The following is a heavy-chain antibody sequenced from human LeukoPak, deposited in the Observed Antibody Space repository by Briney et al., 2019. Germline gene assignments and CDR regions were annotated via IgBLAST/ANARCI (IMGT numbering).Heavy chain of an antibody. CDR2: ISGSGRST. J-gene: IGHJ5*02. V-gene: IGHV3-23*01. CDR1: GFNFSNYA. Sequence: PGWSLRLACAAAGFNFSNYAVTWVRQAPGKGLDWVSSISGSGRSTYYADSVKGRFTISRDNSNNTLYLQVNNLKAEDTAMYFCAKVRGSRAYNWFDPWGQGTLVTVSS. D-gene: IGHD6-13*01. CDR3: AKVRGSRAYNWFDP.